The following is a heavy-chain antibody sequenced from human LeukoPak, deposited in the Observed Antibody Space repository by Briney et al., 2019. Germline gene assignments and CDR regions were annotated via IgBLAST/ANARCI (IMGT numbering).Heavy chain of an antibody. D-gene: IGHD1-26*01. CDR1: GFTFSSFD. CDR3: TRVGVGRTFDY. CDR2: VGIAGDT. J-gene: IGHJ4*02. V-gene: IGHV3-13*01. Sequence: GGSLRLSCAASGFTFSSFDTHWVRQGAGKGLEWVSGVGIAGDTYYPVSVKGRFTISRENAKNSLYLQMSSLRAEDTAVYYCTRVGVGRTFDYWGQGTLVTVSS.